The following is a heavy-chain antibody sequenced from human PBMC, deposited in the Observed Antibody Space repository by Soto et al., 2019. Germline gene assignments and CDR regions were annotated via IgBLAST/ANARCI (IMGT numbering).Heavy chain of an antibody. CDR3: ARGGSPYVWFNEF. J-gene: IGHJ4*02. D-gene: IGHD3-16*01. V-gene: IGHV1-69*01. CDR2: ILPVFGTT. CDR1: GGLFSSFA. Sequence: QGPLVQSGPEVKTVGSSVKLSCKDSGGLFSSFAISWVRQAPGQGLEWLGGILPVFGTTNYPEKFQDRVTITADESTNTAYMELSSLTSGDTAIYYCARGGSPYVWFNEFWGQGTLVTVSS.